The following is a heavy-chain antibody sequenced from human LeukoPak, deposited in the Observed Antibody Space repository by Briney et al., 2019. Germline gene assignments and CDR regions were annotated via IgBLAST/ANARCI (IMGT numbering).Heavy chain of an antibody. CDR2: SSSDGSST. CDR3: VRDGDATVDFDY. Sequence: GGSLRLSCVADGFTFSSYWMHWVGQAPGKGLVWVSRSSSDGSSTVYADSVEGRFTISTDNAKNTLYLQMNGLRAEDTAVYYCVRDGDATVDFDYWGQGTLVTVSS. V-gene: IGHV3-74*01. D-gene: IGHD4-23*01. J-gene: IGHJ4*02. CDR1: GFTFSSYW.